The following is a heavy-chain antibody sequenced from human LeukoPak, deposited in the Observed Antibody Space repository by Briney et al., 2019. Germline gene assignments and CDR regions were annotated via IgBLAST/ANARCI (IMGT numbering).Heavy chain of an antibody. Sequence: GRSLRLSCAASGNYWMHWVRQVPGKGLVWVSHINSDGSWTSYADSVKGRFTISKDNAKNTVYLQMNSLRAEDTAVYYCVSFYETYWGRGTLVTVSS. J-gene: IGHJ4*02. D-gene: IGHD2/OR15-2a*01. CDR3: VSFYETY. CDR2: INSDGSWT. V-gene: IGHV3-74*01. CDR1: GNYW.